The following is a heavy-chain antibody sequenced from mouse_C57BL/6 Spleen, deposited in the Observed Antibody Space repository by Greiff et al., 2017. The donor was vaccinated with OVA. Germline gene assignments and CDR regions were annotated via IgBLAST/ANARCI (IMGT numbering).Heavy chain of an antibody. CDR2: IDPENGDT. CDR3: TTDYYGSSYNYFDY. Sequence: EVQLVESGAELVRPGASVKLSCTASGFNIKDDYMHWVKQRPEQGLEWIGWIDPENGDTESASKFQGKATITADTSSNTAYLQLSSLTSEDTAVYYCTTDYYGSSYNYFDYWGQGTTLTVSS. CDR1: GFNIKDDY. V-gene: IGHV14-4*01. D-gene: IGHD1-1*01. J-gene: IGHJ2*01.